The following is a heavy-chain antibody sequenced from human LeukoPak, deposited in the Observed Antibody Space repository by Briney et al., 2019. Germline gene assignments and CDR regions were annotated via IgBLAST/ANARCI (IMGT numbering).Heavy chain of an antibody. J-gene: IGHJ4*02. V-gene: IGHV3-23*01. CDR1: GFTFSSYA. CDR2: ITGSGGRT. D-gene: IGHD6-13*01. Sequence: GGSLRLSCAASGFTFSSYAMNWVRQAPGKGLEWVSAITGSGGRTYYADSVKGRFTISRDNSKNTLYLQMNSLRAEDTAVYYCAKDTGYSSSWYSGGLDYWGQGTLVTVSS. CDR3: AKDTGYSSSWYSGGLDY.